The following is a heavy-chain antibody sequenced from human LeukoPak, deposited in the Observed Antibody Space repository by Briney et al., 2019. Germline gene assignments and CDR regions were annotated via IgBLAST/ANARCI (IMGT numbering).Heavy chain of an antibody. D-gene: IGHD2-8*02. Sequence: PGGSLRLSRAASGFTFSSYSMNWVRQAPGKGLEWVSSISSSSSSYIYYADSVKGRFTISRDNSKNTLYLQMNSLRVEDTAVYYCAKNPHCTGDRCPDYWGQGTLVTVSS. CDR1: GFTFSSYS. V-gene: IGHV3-21*04. CDR2: ISSSSSSYI. J-gene: IGHJ4*02. CDR3: AKNPHCTGDRCPDY.